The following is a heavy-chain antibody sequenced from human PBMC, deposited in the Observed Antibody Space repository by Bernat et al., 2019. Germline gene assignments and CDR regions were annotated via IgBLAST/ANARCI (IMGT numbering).Heavy chain of an antibody. CDR1: GFTVSNY. D-gene: IGHD3-16*01. CDR2: IYSAGST. V-gene: IGHV3-53*02. CDR3: ARGGGDHYYDGMDV. J-gene: IGHJ6*02. Sequence: EVHLVETGGGLIQPGGSLRLSCAASGFTVSNYMTWVRQGSGKGLEWVSVIYSAGSTYYAESGKGRSTISREISKNTMYLKMNSLGAEDTAVYFCARGGGDHYYDGMDVWGQGTTVTVSS.